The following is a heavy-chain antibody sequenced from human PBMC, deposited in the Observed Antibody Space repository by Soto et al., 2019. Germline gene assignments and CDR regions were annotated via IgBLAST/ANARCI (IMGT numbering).Heavy chain of an antibody. V-gene: IGHV4-39*01. Sequence: SETLSLTCTVSGGSISSSSYYWGWIRQPPGKWLEWIGSIYYSGSTYYNPSLKSRVTISVDTSKNQFSLKLSSVTAADTAVYYCARGRSTPVHYYYYMDVWGKGTTVTVSS. J-gene: IGHJ6*03. D-gene: IGHD6-13*01. CDR1: GGSISSSSYY. CDR2: IYYSGST. CDR3: ARGRSTPVHYYYYMDV.